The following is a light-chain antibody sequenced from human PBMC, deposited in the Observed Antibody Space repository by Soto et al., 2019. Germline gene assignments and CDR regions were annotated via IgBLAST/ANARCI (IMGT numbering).Light chain of an antibody. CDR2: YAS. CDR1: ESVHSN. V-gene: IGKV3-15*01. J-gene: IGKJ3*01. Sequence: EMVMTQSPATLSVSPGERVTLSCRASESVHSNLAWYQQKPGQGPSLLIYYASTRVTGVPDRFSGSGSGTGFTLTISILQSEDFGVYYCQHYSNWPPTFGPGTKVEIK. CDR3: QHYSNWPPT.